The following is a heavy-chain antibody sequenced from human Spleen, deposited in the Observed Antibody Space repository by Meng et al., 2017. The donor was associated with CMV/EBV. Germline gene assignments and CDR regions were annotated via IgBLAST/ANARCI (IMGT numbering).Heavy chain of an antibody. CDR1: GFTFSSYG. CDR2: IRYDGSNK. CDR3: AKQGTRNFDY. J-gene: IGHJ4*02. V-gene: IGHV3-30*02. Sequence: GGSLRLSCAASGFTFSSYGMHWVRQAPGKGLEWVAFIRYDGSNKYYVDSVKGRFTISRDNSKNTLYLQMNSLRAEDTAVYYCAKQGTRNFDYWGQGTLVTVSS.